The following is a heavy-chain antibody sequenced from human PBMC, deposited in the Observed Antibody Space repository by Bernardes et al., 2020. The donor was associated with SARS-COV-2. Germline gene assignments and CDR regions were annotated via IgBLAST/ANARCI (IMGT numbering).Heavy chain of an antibody. D-gene: IGHD3-10*01. CDR2: SYAAGDIT. V-gene: IGHV3-23*01. CDR1: GFTFSHYA. J-gene: IGHJ4*02. CDR3: AKDFGINAVRGIMPLFDY. Sequence: GGSLRLSCAASGFTFSHYAMSWVRQAPGKGLEWVAGSYAAGDITFYADSVKGRFTISKDNSRNTVSLQMNSLRAEDTAVYFCAKDFGINAVRGIMPLFDYWGQGILVTVSS.